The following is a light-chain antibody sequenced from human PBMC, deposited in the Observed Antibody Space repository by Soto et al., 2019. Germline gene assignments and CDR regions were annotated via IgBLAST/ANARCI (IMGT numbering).Light chain of an antibody. Sequence: MTQSPSSLSASVGDTVTITCRASHSIAFYLAWFQQRPGKAPNLLISAASNLQSGVPSRFSGSGSGTDFTLTISSLQPEDVATYYCQKYDTAPFTFGPGTRVDVK. CDR1: HSIAFY. CDR2: AAS. J-gene: IGKJ3*01. CDR3: QKYDTAPFT. V-gene: IGKV1-27*01.